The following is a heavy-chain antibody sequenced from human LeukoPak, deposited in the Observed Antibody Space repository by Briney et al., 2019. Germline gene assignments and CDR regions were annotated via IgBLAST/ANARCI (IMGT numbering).Heavy chain of an antibody. D-gene: IGHD5-18*01. J-gene: IGHJ4*02. Sequence: GGSLRLSCEASGFTFSSYWMSWVRQAPGKGLEWVANIKQDGSEKYYVDSVKGRFTISRDNAKNSLYLQMNSLRAEDTAVYYCARGVDTAMAIWGSFDYWGQGTLVTVSS. CDR1: GFTFSSYW. CDR2: IKQDGSEK. V-gene: IGHV3-7*01. CDR3: ARGVDTAMAIWGSFDY.